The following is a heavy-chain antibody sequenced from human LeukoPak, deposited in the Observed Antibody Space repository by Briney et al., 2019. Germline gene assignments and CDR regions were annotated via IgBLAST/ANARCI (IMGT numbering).Heavy chain of an antibody. J-gene: IGHJ5*02. D-gene: IGHD3-10*01. CDR2: IGSRSSSI. CDR1: GFIFSSYS. CDR3: ARVVGEGFDP. V-gene: IGHV3-21*01. Sequence: PGGSLRLSCAASGFIFSSYSMNWVRQAPGKGLEWVSSIGSRSSSIYYADSVKGRFTISRDNAKNSLYLQMNSLRAEDTALYYCARVVGEGFDPWGQGTLVTVSS.